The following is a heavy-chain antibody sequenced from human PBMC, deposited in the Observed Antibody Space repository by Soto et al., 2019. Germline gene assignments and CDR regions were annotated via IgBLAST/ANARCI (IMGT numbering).Heavy chain of an antibody. D-gene: IGHD3-10*01. CDR2: IWYDGSNK. V-gene: IGHV3-33*08. J-gene: IGHJ4*02. CDR3: ARGGYYYGPGPFDY. CDR1: GFTFSSYG. Sequence: HPGGSLRLSCAASGFTFSSYGMHWVRQAPGKGLEWVAVIWYDGSNKYYADSVKGRFTISRDNSKNTLYLQMNSLRAEDTAVYYCARGGYYYGPGPFDYWGQGTLVTVSS.